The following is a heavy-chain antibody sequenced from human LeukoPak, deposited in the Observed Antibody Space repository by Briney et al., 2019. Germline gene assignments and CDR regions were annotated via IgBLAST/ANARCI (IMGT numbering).Heavy chain of an antibody. D-gene: IGHD2-15*01. V-gene: IGHV4-59*01. CDR2: IYYSGST. J-gene: IGHJ4*02. CDR1: GGSIRSYY. CDR3: ARDRRSGEDSNF. Sequence: SETLSLTCTVSGGSIRSYYWSWIRQPPGKGLEWIGYIYYSGSTNYNPSLKSRATISVDTSKNQIYLELSSVTAADTAVYYCARDRRSGEDSNFWGQGSLVTVSS.